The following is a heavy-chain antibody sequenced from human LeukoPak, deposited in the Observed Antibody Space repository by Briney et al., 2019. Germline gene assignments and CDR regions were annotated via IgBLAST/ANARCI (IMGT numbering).Heavy chain of an antibody. V-gene: IGHV3-21*01. CDR3: ARQKNYDILTGCSDY. CDR1: GFTVSIYY. CDR2: ISSSSSYI. D-gene: IGHD3-9*01. J-gene: IGHJ4*02. Sequence: GGSLRLSCAASGFTVSIYYMTWFRQAPGKGLEWVSSISSSSSYIYYADSVKGRFTISRDNAKNSLYLQMNSLRAEDTAVYYCARQKNYDILTGCSDYWGQGTLVTVSS.